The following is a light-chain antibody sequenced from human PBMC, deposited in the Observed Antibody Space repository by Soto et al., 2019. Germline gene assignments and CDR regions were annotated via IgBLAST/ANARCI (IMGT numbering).Light chain of an antibody. V-gene: IGKV2-28*01. Sequence: DIVMTQSPLSLPVTPGEPASISCRSSQSLLHSNGYNYLDWYLQKPGQSPQVLIYLGSNRASGVPDRFIGIGSGTDFTLKISRVEAEDVGVYYCMQALQTPWTFGQGTTVEIK. CDR1: QSLLHSNGYNY. J-gene: IGKJ1*01. CDR2: LGS. CDR3: MQALQTPWT.